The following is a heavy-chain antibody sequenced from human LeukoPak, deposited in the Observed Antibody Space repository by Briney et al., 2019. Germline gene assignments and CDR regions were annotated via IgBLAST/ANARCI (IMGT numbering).Heavy chain of an antibody. V-gene: IGHV4-34*01. CDR1: GGSFSGYY. Sequence: SETLSLTCAVYGGSFSGYYWSWIRQPPGKGLEWIGEINHSGSTNYNPSLKSRVTISVDTSKNQFSLKLSSVTAADTAVYYCARLQHDYGDYMFDPWGQGTLVTVSS. D-gene: IGHD4-17*01. CDR3: ARLQHDYGDYMFDP. CDR2: INHSGST. J-gene: IGHJ5*02.